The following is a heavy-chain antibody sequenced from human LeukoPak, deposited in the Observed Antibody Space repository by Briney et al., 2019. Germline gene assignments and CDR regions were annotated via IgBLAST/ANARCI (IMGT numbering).Heavy chain of an antibody. D-gene: IGHD3-9*01. CDR2: ISRSSRTT. CDR3: ARDYDILTGYSRFDP. CDR1: GFTFSSYS. Sequence: GGSLRLSCAASGFTFSSYSMNWVRQAPGKGLEWVSYISRSSRTTYYADPVKGRFTISRDNAENSLYLQMNSLRDEDTAVYYCARDYDILTGYSRFDPWGQGTLVTVSS. V-gene: IGHV3-48*02. J-gene: IGHJ5*02.